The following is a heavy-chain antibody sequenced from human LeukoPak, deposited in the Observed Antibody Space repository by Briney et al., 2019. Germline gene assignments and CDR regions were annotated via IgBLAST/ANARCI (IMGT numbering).Heavy chain of an antibody. CDR3: ARQREGYFDL. V-gene: IGHV4-34*01. J-gene: IGHJ2*01. Sequence: GSLRLSCTASGFTFRTYAMSWIRQPPGKGLEWIGEINHSGSTNYNPSLKSRVSISVVTSKNQFSLKLSSVTAADTAVYYCARQREGYFDLWGRGTRVTVSS. CDR2: INHSGST. CDR1: GFTFRTYA.